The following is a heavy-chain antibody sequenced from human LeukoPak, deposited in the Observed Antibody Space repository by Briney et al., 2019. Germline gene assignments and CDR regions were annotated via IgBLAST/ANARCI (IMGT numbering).Heavy chain of an antibody. V-gene: IGHV1-69*13. CDR3: ARTRNGGSSWYIDYYYYMDV. D-gene: IGHD6-13*01. CDR1: GGTFSSYA. CDR2: IIPIFGTA. Sequence: ASVKVSCKASGGTFSSYAISWVRQAPGQGLEWMGGIIPIFGTANYAKKFHGRVTITADESTSTAYMELSSLRSEDTAVYYCARTRNGGSSWYIDYYYYMDVWGKGTTVTISS. J-gene: IGHJ6*03.